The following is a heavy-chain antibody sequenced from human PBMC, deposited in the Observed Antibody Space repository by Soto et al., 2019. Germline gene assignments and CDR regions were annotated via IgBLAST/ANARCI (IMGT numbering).Heavy chain of an antibody. V-gene: IGHV1-2*02. CDR3: AREGAGGTMIVVVITTGFDY. Sequence: GASVTVSGMACRDTFTVYYMHWLRQAPGQLLDWLGWINPNSGGTNYAQKFHGRVTITRDTSISTAYMELSRLRSDDTAVYYCAREGAGGTMIVVVITTGFDYWGQGTLVTVSS. J-gene: IGHJ4*02. CDR1: RDTFTVYY. CDR2: INPNSGGT. D-gene: IGHD3-22*01.